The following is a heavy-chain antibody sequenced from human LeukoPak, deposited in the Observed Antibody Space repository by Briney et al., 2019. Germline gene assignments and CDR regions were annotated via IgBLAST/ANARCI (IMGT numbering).Heavy chain of an antibody. J-gene: IGHJ4*02. CDR1: GASISSYY. D-gene: IGHD1-7*01. V-gene: IGHV4-59*08. Sequence: SETLSLTCTVSGASISSYYYNWLRQTAGRGLEWIGYIYYSGSTNYNPSLKSRVTISVDTSKNQFSLKLSSVTAADTAVYYCARRDSIAGTIDYWGQGTLVTVSS. CDR2: IYYSGST. CDR3: ARRDSIAGTIDY.